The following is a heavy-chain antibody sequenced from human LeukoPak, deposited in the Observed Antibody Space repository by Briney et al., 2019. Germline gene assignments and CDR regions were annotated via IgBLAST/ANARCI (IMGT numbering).Heavy chain of an antibody. V-gene: IGHV4-30-2*01. CDR2: IYHSGST. CDR3: ARERTVVPYFDY. Sequence: PSETLSLTCTVSGGSISSGGYYWSWIRQPPGKGLEWIGYIYHSGSTYYNPSLKSRVTISVDRSKNQFSLKLSSVTAADTAVYYCARERTVVPYFDYWGQGTLVTVSS. CDR1: GGSISSGGYY. D-gene: IGHD4-23*01. J-gene: IGHJ4*02.